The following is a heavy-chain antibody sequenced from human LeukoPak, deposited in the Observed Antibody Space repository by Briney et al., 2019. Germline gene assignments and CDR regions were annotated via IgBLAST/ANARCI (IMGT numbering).Heavy chain of an antibody. Sequence: AGGSLRLSCAASGFTFDDYGMSWVRQAPGKGLEWVSGINWNGGSTGYADSVKGRFTISRDNAKNSLYLQMKSLRAEDTALYYCAKGYDYGDYGGTLFVDYWGQGTLVTVSS. D-gene: IGHD4-17*01. CDR1: GFTFDDYG. J-gene: IGHJ4*02. CDR3: AKGYDYGDYGGTLFVDY. CDR2: INWNGGST. V-gene: IGHV3-20*04.